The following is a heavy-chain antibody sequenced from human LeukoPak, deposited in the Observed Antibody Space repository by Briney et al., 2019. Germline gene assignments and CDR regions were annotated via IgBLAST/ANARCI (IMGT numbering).Heavy chain of an antibody. J-gene: IGHJ4*02. D-gene: IGHD2-8*02. CDR2: IYTSGST. Sequence: PSETLSLTCAVSGVSVNDYYWSWIRQSPEKGLEWIGRIYTSGSTNYNPSLKSRVTISVDTSKNQFSLKLSSVTAADTAVYYCARVVYASTSGGFDYWGQGTLVTVSS. CDR1: GVSVNDYY. CDR3: ARVVYASTSGGFDY. V-gene: IGHV4-59*10.